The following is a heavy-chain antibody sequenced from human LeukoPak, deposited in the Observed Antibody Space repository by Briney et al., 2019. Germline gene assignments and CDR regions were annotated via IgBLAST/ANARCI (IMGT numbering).Heavy chain of an antibody. CDR1: GFTFSSYS. D-gene: IGHD6-13*01. CDR3: ARAHSSSLAWFDP. CDR2: ISSSSSYI. V-gene: IGHV3-21*01. J-gene: IGHJ5*02. Sequence: SGGSLRLSSAASGFTFSSYSMNWVRQAPRKGLEWVSSISSSSSYIYYADSVKGRFTISRDNAKNSLYLQMNSLRAEDTAVYYCARAHSSSLAWFDPWGQGTLVTVSS.